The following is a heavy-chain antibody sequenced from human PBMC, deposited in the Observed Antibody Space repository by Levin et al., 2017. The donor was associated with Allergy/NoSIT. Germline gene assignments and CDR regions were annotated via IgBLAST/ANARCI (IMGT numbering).Heavy chain of an antibody. CDR1: GYSFTTYW. CDR3: VRGARGWPNDY. Sequence: VASVKVSCKGSGYSFTTYWIGWVRQMPENGLELMGIIYPADSNTNYSPSFQGQVTISADKSINTAYLQWSSLKASDSAMYYCVRGARGWPNDYWGQGTLVTVSS. D-gene: IGHD3-22*01. V-gene: IGHV5-51*01. J-gene: IGHJ4*02. CDR2: IYPADSNT.